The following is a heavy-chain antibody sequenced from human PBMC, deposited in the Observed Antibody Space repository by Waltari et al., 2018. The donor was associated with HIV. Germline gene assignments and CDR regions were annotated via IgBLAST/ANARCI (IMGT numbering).Heavy chain of an antibody. J-gene: IGHJ3*02. D-gene: IGHD3-22*01. CDR2: IYPFDSDT. Sequence: EVQLVQSGAEVRKSGGSLKISCKASGYTFTNYWIAWVRQMSGEGLELMGIIYPFDSDTRYNPSFEGQITISVDKSLATAYLEWNNLNASDAAIYYCARLFYYDTTGYINNAFDIWGQGTEVSVS. CDR3: ARLFYYDTTGYINNAFDI. V-gene: IGHV5-51*03. CDR1: GYTFTNYW.